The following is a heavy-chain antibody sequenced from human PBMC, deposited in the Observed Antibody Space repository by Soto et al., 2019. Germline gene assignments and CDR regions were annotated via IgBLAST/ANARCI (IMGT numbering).Heavy chain of an antibody. D-gene: IGHD3-22*01. CDR3: ARMNYYDTSGYPFDX. J-gene: IGHJ4*02. CDR1: GGSISSYY. Sequence: SETLSLTCTVSGGSISSYYWSWIRQPPGKGLEWIGYIYFRGTTNYNPSLKSRVTMSADTSKNQFSLKLNSVTAADTAVYYCARMNYYDTSGYPFDXWGQGMMVTVSS. V-gene: IGHV4-59*01. CDR2: IYFRGTT.